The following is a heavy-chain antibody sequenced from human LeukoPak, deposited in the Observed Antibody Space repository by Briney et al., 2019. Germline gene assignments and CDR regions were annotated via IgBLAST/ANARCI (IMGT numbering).Heavy chain of an antibody. V-gene: IGHV3-53*01. CDR1: AFTFSSYS. D-gene: IGHD3-10*01. J-gene: IGHJ4*02. CDR3: ARDRGEYYGSGSYAY. CDR2: IYSGGST. Sequence: GGSLRLSCAASAFTFSSYSMSWVRQAPGKGLEWVSVIYSGGSTYYADSVKGRFTISRDNSKNTLYLQMNSLRAEDTAVYYCARDRGEYYGSGSYAYWGQGTLVTVSS.